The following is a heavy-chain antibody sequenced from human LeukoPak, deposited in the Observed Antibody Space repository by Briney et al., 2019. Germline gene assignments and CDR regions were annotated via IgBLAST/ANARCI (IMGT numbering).Heavy chain of an antibody. Sequence: PSETLSLTCAVYGGSFSGYYWSWIRQPPGKGLEWIGEINHSGSTNYNPSLKSRVTISVDTSKNQFSLKLSSVTAADTAVYYCARGHRPKHPYYYYYGMDVWGQGTTVTVSS. CDR3: ARGHRPKHPYYYYYGMDV. J-gene: IGHJ6*02. CDR1: GGSFSGYY. V-gene: IGHV4-34*01. CDR2: INHSGST.